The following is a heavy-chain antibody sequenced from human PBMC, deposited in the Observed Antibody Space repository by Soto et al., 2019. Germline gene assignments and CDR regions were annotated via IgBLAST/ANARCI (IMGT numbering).Heavy chain of an antibody. V-gene: IGHV3-74*01. CDR1: GFTFSSYW. CDR2: MNSDGSTT. J-gene: IGHJ4*02. Sequence: EVQLVETGGGLVQPGGSLRLSCAASGFTFSSYWMHWVRQAPGKGLVWVSSMNSDGSTTNYADSVKGRFTISRDNAKNTLYLQMNSLRAEDTAVYYCARGLSGTYAMDCWGQGILVSVSS. CDR3: ARGLSGTYAMDC. D-gene: IGHD1-26*01.